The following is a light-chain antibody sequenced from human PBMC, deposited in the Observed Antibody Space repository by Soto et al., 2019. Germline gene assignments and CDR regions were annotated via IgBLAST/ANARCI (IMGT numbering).Light chain of an antibody. CDR1: QTISSY. J-gene: IGKJ1*01. CDR2: AAS. CDR3: QQIYSTPWT. V-gene: IGKV1-39*01. Sequence: DIQMTQSPSSLSASVGDRVIITCRAGQTISSYLNWYQQKPGKAPKLLIYAASSLQSGVPSRFSGSGSGTDFTLTISSLKPEDFATYYCQQIYSTPWTFGQGTRVDIK.